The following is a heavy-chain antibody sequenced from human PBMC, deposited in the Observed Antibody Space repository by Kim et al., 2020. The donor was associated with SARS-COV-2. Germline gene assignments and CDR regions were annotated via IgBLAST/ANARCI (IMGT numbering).Heavy chain of an antibody. CDR2: INYSGNT. CDR3: ARLVSENSAVEY. CDR1: GDSISRSSYY. V-gene: IGHV4-39*01. Sequence: SETLSLTCTVSGDSISRSSYYWGWIRQPPGKGLEWIGSINYSGNTYYNPSLKSRVTISVDTSKNQFSLKMRSVTAADTAVYYCARLVSENSAVEYWGQGTLVTVSS. J-gene: IGHJ4*02.